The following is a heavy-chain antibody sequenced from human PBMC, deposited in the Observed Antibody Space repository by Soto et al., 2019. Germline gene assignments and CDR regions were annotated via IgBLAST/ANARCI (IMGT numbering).Heavy chain of an antibody. CDR2: IIPIFGTT. CDR3: ASNAAHDFWSGYYSYGMDV. D-gene: IGHD3-3*01. V-gene: IGHV1-69*01. J-gene: IGHJ6*02. Sequence: ASLKVSCKASGGTFSSYAISWVRQAPGQGLEWMGGIIPIFGTTNYAQKFQGRVTITADESTSTAYMELSSLRSEDTAVYYCASNAAHDFWSGYYSYGMDVWGQGTTVTVSS. CDR1: GGTFSSYA.